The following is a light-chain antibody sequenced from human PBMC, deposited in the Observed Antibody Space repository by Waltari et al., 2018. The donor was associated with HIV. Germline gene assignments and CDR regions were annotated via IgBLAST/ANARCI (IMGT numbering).Light chain of an antibody. J-gene: IGKJ4*01. CDR2: AAS. CDR3: QFLDSYPL. Sequence: DIQLTQSPSFLSASVGDRVTITCRATRGISSYLAWHQQKPGKAPKRLIYAASTLQSGVPSRFSGSGSGTEFTLTISSLQPEDSATYYCQFLDSYPLFGGGTKVEVK. CDR1: RGISSY. V-gene: IGKV1-9*01.